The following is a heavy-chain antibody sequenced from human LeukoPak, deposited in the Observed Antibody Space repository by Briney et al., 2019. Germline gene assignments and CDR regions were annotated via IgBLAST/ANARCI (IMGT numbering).Heavy chain of an antibody. CDR3: AKDDLGGPLYYFDY. D-gene: IGHD3-16*01. CDR1: GFTFSSYA. J-gene: IGHJ4*02. CDR2: ISGSGGST. Sequence: GGSLRLSCAASGFTFSSYAMSWVRQAPGKGLEWVSAISGSGGSTYYADSVKGRFTISRGNSKNTLYLQMNSLRAEDTAVYYCAKDDLGGPLYYFDYWGQGTLVTVSS. V-gene: IGHV3-23*01.